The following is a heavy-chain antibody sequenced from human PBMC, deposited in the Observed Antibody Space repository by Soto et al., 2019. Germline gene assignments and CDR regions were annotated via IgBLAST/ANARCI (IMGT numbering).Heavy chain of an antibody. CDR2: IIPISATP. V-gene: IGHV1-69*13. CDR1: GDTFRKYA. Sequence: EASVKVSCKASGDTFRKYAISWLRQAPGQGLEWLGGIIPISATPTYAQRFQGRVTMTADESTSTVYMELSSLRSEDTAVYYCASGFSPYWSGYYYYGMDVWGQGTTVTVSS. CDR3: ASGFSPYWSGYYYYGMDV. D-gene: IGHD3-3*01. J-gene: IGHJ6*02.